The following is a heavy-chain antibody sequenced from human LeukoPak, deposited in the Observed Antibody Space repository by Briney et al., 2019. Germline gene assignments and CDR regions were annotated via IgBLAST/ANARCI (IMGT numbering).Heavy chain of an antibody. Sequence: SVKVSCKASGGTFSSYAISWVRQAPGQGLEWMGGIIPIFGTANYAQKFQGRVTITADESTSTAYMELSSLRSEDTAAYYCARVTLYDFWSGYYNWFDPWGQGTLVTVSS. CDR1: GGTFSSYA. CDR2: IIPIFGTA. CDR3: ARVTLYDFWSGYYNWFDP. D-gene: IGHD3-3*01. J-gene: IGHJ5*02. V-gene: IGHV1-69*13.